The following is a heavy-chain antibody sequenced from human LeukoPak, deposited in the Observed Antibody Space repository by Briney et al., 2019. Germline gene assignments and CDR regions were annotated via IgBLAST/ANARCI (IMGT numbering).Heavy chain of an antibody. Sequence: PSETLSLTCTVSGGSISSYYWSWIRQPAGKGLEWIGRIYTSGSTNYNPSLKSRVTMSVDTSKNQFSLKLRSVTAADTAVYYCARDRQQLVPWYYYYMDVWGKGTTVTVSS. V-gene: IGHV4-4*07. CDR3: ARDRQQLVPWYYYYMDV. CDR1: GGSISSYY. J-gene: IGHJ6*03. CDR2: IYTSGST. D-gene: IGHD6-13*01.